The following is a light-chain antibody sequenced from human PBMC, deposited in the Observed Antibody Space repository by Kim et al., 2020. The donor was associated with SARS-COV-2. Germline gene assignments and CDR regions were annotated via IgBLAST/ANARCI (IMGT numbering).Light chain of an antibody. CDR2: GAS. J-gene: IGKJ1*01. Sequence: VSPGERAPLSCRASHSFTYKVAWYQRKPGQAPRLLIYGASSRAAGIPATFSGSGSGTEFTLTITSLQSEDSAVYYCQQYDDWPTTFGQGTKVDIK. CDR3: QQYDDWPTT. CDR1: HSFTYK. V-gene: IGKV3-15*01.